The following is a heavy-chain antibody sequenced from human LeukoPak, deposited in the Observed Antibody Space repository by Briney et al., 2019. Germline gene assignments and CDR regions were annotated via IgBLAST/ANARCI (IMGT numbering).Heavy chain of an antibody. CDR3: ARELKGIAVALDY. Sequence: GGSLRLSCAASGFTFSSYWMSWVRQAPGKGLEWVANIKQDGSEKYYVDSVKGRFTISRDNAKNSLYLQMNSLRAEDTAVYYCARELKGIAVALDYWGQGTLVPVSS. J-gene: IGHJ4*02. V-gene: IGHV3-7*03. CDR1: GFTFSSYW. D-gene: IGHD6-19*01. CDR2: IKQDGSEK.